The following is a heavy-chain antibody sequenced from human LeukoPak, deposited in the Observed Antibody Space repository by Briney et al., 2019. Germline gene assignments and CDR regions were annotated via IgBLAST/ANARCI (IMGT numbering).Heavy chain of an antibody. CDR3: ARVGGKKFDP. D-gene: IGHD3-16*01. Sequence: PGGSLRLSCAASGFTFSSYAMHWVRQAPGKGLEWVAVISYDGSNKYYADSVKGRFTISRDNSKNTLYLQMNSPRAEDTAVYYCARVGGKKFDPWGQGTLVTVSS. V-gene: IGHV3-30*04. CDR2: ISYDGSNK. CDR1: GFTFSSYA. J-gene: IGHJ5*02.